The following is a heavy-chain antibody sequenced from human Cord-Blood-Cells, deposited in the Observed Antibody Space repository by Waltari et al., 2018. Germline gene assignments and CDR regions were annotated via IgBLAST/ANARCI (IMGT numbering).Heavy chain of an antibody. D-gene: IGHD6-13*01. CDR1: GFTFSSYA. CDR3: ARPTIAAAHYYYGMDV. J-gene: IGHJ6*02. V-gene: IGHV3-30-3*01. Sequence: GGGVVQPGRSLRLSCAASGFTFSSYAMHWVRQAPGKGLEWVAVISYDGSNKYYADSVKGRFTISRDNSKNTLYLQMNSLRAEDTAVYYCARPTIAAAHYYYGMDVWGQGTTVTVSS. CDR2: ISYDGSNK.